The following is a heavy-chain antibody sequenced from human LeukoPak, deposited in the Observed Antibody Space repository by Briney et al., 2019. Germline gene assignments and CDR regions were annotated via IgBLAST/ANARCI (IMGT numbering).Heavy chain of an antibody. CDR2: IYSGGST. CDR3: ARWAYSSTSRYNDY. CDR1: GFTVSSNY. V-gene: IGHV3-53*01. J-gene: IGHJ4*02. Sequence: GGSLRLSCAASGFTVSSNYMSWVRQAPGKGLEWVSVIYSGGSTYYADSVKGRFTISRDNSKNTLYLQMNSLRAEDTAVYYCARWAYSSTSRYNDYWGQGTLVTVSS. D-gene: IGHD2-2*02.